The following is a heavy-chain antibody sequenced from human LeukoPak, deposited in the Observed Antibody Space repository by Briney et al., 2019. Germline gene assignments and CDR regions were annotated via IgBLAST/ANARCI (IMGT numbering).Heavy chain of an antibody. CDR3: ARGGPPTVTRFDY. D-gene: IGHD4-17*01. Sequence: SETLSLTCTVSGGSVSDYYWSWIRQSPGKGLEWIGYIYYSGRTNHNPSLKSRVTISVDTSKNQFSLNLRSVTAADTAVYYCARGGPPTVTRFDYWGQGTLVTVS. V-gene: IGHV4-59*02. J-gene: IGHJ4*02. CDR1: GGSVSDYY. CDR2: IYYSGRT.